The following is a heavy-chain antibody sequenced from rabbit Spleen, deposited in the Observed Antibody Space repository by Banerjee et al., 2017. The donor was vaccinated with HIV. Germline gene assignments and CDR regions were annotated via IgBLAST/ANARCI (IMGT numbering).Heavy chain of an antibody. CDR1: GIDFSTYAY. V-gene: IGHV1S45*01. D-gene: IGHD4-2*01. J-gene: IGHJ4*01. CDR2: IDPVFDST. Sequence: QEQLVESGGGLVKPEGSLTLTCKASGIDFSTYAYMCWVRQAPGKGLEWIACIDPVFDSTYYASWAKGRFTISKTSSTTVTLQMTSLTGADTATYFCARGDFCFNLWGPGTLVTVS. CDR3: ARGDFCFNL.